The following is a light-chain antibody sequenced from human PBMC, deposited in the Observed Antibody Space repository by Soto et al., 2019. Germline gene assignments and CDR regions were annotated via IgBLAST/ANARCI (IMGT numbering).Light chain of an antibody. CDR3: QQYKDSMWT. Sequence: DIQMTQSPSTLSASVGDRVTITCRASQTVERWLAWYQQKPGKAPNLLISDVSSLESGVPSRFSGSGSETEFTLTISGLQTDDFATYYCQQYKDSMWTFGQGPKVESK. CDR1: QTVERW. J-gene: IGKJ1*01. V-gene: IGKV1-5*01. CDR2: DVS.